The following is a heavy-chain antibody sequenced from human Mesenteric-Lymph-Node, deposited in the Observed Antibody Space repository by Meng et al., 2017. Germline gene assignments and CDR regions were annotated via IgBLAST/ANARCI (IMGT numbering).Heavy chain of an antibody. J-gene: IGHJ3*01. D-gene: IGHD2-2*01. V-gene: IGHV3-23*01. Sequence: GESLKISCAASGFTFSSFAMNWVRQAPGKGLEWVSVISSSGSSTYSADSVKGRFTISRDNSKNTLYLQMNSRRAEDTAAYYCAKVVGSSSWRNAFDFWGQGTMVTVSS. CDR3: AKVVGSSSWRNAFDF. CDR1: GFTFSSFA. CDR2: ISSSGSST.